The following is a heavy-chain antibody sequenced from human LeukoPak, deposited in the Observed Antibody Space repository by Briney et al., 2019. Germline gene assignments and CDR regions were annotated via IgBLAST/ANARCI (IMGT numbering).Heavy chain of an antibody. CDR2: SYNSEYA. CDR3: AHSKRGGGYYINAFAV. D-gene: IGHD1-26*01. V-gene: IGHV4-59*01. Sequence: SETLSLTCTVSGASTSAFYWSWIRQSPGKGLEWIGDSYNSEYANYNPSLKSRVTITIDTSENQFSLRLTSVTAADTAVYFCAHSKRGGGYYINAFAVWGQGALVSVSS. J-gene: IGHJ3*01. CDR1: GASTSAFY.